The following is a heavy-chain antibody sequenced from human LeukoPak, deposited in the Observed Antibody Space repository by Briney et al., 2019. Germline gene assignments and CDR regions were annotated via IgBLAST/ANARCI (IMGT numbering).Heavy chain of an antibody. D-gene: IGHD6-13*01. CDR2: ISTYNGDT. V-gene: IGHV1-18*01. J-gene: IGHJ1*01. CDR3: ARGSSSSSWYLEYFQH. Sequence: ASVKVSCKASGYTFTTYGITWVRQAPGQGLEWMGWISTYNGDTNYAQKLQGRVTMTTDTSTSTAYMELRSLRSDDTAVYYCARGSSSSSWYLEYFQHWGQGTLVTVSS. CDR1: GYTFTTYG.